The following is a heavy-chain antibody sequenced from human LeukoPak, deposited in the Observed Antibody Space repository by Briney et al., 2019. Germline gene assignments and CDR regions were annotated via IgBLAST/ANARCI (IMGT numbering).Heavy chain of an antibody. CDR3: ARAPQSFVVVHREYNYYMDV. D-gene: IGHD2-2*01. V-gene: IGHV3-7*01. CDR2: IERSGSTK. Sequence: PGGSLRLSCAASGFTFSSYGMSWVRQAPGKGLEWVASIERSGSTKDYVDSVKGRFTISRDNAKNSLYLQMNSLRAEDTAVYYCARAPQSFVVVHREYNYYMDVWGKGTTVTVSS. J-gene: IGHJ6*03. CDR1: GFTFSSYG.